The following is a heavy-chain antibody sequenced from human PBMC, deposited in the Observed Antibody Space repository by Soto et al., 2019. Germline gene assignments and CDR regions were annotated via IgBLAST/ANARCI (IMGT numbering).Heavy chain of an antibody. J-gene: IGHJ4*02. D-gene: IGHD3-22*01. CDR3: ARDPTAYYYDSSGYGLDY. CDR2: ISAYNGNT. CDR1: GYTFTSYG. Sequence: ASVKVSCKASGYTFTSYGISWVRQAPGQGLEWMGWISAYNGNTNYAQKLQGRVTMTTDTSTSTAYMELRSLRSDDTAVYYCARDPTAYYYDSSGYGLDYWGQGTLVTVSS. V-gene: IGHV1-18*04.